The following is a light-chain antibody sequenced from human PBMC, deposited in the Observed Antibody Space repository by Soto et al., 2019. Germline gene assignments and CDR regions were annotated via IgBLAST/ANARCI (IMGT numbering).Light chain of an antibody. J-gene: IGLJ1*01. CDR3: QVWDSSSDHSLYV. CDR1: NIGSKS. Sequence: LTPPPSVSVAPGQTASITCKGRNIGSKSVHWYQQKPGQAPVLVVYDDSDRPSGIPERFSGSNSGNTATLTISRVEAGDEADYYCQVWDSSSDHSLYVFGTGTKVTVL. V-gene: IGLV3-21*02. CDR2: DDS.